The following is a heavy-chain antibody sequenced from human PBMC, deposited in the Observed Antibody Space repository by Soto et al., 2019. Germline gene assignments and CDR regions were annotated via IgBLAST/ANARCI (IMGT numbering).Heavy chain of an antibody. Sequence: QVQLVESGGGVVQPGRSLRLSCAASGFTFSSYGMHWVRQAPGKGLEWVAVISYDGSNKYYADSVKGRFTISRDNSKNTLYLQMNSLRAEDTAVYYCAKGSDYGAMYYFDYWGQGTLVTVSS. CDR1: GFTFSSYG. D-gene: IGHD4-17*01. J-gene: IGHJ4*02. CDR2: ISYDGSNK. CDR3: AKGSDYGAMYYFDY. V-gene: IGHV3-30*18.